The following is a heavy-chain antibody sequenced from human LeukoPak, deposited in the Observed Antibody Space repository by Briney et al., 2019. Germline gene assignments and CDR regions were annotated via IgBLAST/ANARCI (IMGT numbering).Heavy chain of an antibody. V-gene: IGHV3-21*06. J-gene: IGHJ3*02. CDR2: ITSSSSYI. CDR3: VTHTWWIKI. Sequence: PGDSLRLSCAASGFTFGRYSMNWVHQAPGKGLEWVSSITSSSSYIYYADSVKGRFTISRDNVKNSLYLQMHSLRAEDTAMYYCVTHTWWIKIWGQGTMVTVSS. D-gene: IGHD2-15*01. CDR1: GFTFGRYS.